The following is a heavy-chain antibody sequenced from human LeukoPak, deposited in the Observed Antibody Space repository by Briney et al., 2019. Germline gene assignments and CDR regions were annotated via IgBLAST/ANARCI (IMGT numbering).Heavy chain of an antibody. Sequence: PGASVKVSCKASGGTFSSYAISWVRQAPGQGLEWMGRINPNSGGTNYAQKFQGRVTMTRDTSISTAYMELSRLRSDDTAVYYCARGPPYIVVVTAIGFFDYWGQGTLVTVSS. CDR3: ARGPPYIVVVTAIGFFDY. D-gene: IGHD2-21*02. V-gene: IGHV1-2*06. CDR2: INPNSGGT. CDR1: GGTFSSYA. J-gene: IGHJ4*02.